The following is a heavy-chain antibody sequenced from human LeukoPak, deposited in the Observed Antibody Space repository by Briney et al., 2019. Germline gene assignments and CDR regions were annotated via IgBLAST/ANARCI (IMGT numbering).Heavy chain of an antibody. Sequence: GGSLRLSCAASAFTFSSYVMHWVRQAPGKGLEWVAIISYDGSNEYYADSVKGRFTISRDNSKNTLYLQMNSLRAEDTAVYYCARENYGETNWFDPWGQGTLVTVSS. CDR3: ARENYGETNWFDP. V-gene: IGHV3-30*04. CDR2: ISYDGSNE. J-gene: IGHJ5*02. D-gene: IGHD4-17*01. CDR1: AFTFSSYV.